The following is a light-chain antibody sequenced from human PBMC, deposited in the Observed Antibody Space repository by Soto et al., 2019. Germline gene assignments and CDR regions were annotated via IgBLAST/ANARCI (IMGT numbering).Light chain of an antibody. CDR1: QSVSSSY. J-gene: IGKJ1*01. Sequence: EIVLTQSPSTLSLSPGERATLXXRASQSVSSSYVAWYQQKPGQAPRLXRYGASSRATGSPDRFSGSGAGTDFTLTISRLEPEDFAVYYCQQYGSSPRTFGQGTKVDIK. CDR3: QQYGSSPRT. V-gene: IGKV3-20*01. CDR2: GAS.